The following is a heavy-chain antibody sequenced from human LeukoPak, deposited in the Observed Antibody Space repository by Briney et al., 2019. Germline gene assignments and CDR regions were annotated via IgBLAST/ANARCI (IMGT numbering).Heavy chain of an antibody. J-gene: IGHJ4*02. D-gene: IGHD3-10*01. V-gene: IGHV4-34*01. CDR1: GGSFSGYY. CDR2: INHSGST. CDR3: ATITMVRGVTFDY. Sequence: SETLSLTCAVYGGSFSGYYWSWIRQPPGKGLEWIGEINHSGSTNYNPSLKSRVTISVDTSKNQFSLKLSSVTAADTAVYYCATITMVRGVTFDYWGQGTLVTVSS.